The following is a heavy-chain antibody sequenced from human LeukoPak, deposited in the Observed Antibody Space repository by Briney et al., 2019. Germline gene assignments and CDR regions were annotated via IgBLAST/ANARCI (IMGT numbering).Heavy chain of an antibody. CDR3: ARRSIVVVPAHTNWFDP. CDR2: IYYSGST. Sequence: PSETLPLTYAVYGGSISGYYRSWIRQPPGKGLEWIGYIYYSGSTNYNPSLKSRVTISVDTSKNQFSLKLSSVTAADTAVYYCARRSIVVVPAHTNWFDPWGQGTLVTVSS. D-gene: IGHD2-2*01. J-gene: IGHJ5*02. CDR1: GGSISGYY. V-gene: IGHV4-59*01.